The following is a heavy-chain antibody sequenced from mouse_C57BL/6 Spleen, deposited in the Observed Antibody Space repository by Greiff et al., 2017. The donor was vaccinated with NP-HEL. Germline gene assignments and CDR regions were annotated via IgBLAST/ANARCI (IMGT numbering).Heavy chain of an antibody. J-gene: IGHJ2*01. Sequence: EVQLQQSGPELVKPGASVKMSCKASGYTFTDYNMHWVKQSHGKSLEWIGYINPNNGGTSYNQKFKGKATLTVYKSSSTAYMELRSLTSEDSEVYYCALQRYPYYFEDWGKGTTLTVSS. CDR1: GYTFTDYN. V-gene: IGHV1-22*01. CDR2: INPNNGGT. D-gene: IGHD1-1*01. CDR3: ALQRYPYYFED.